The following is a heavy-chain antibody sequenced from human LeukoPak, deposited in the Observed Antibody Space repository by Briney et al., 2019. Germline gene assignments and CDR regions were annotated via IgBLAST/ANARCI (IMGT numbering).Heavy chain of an antibody. V-gene: IGHV4-59*01. CDR1: GGSMSSYY. CDR2: VYYSGST. D-gene: IGHD6-19*01. J-gene: IGHJ4*02. Sequence: SETLSLTCTVSGGSMSSYYWSWIRQPPGKGLEWIGYVYYSGSTNYNPSLKSRVTISVDTSKNQFSLKLSSVTAADTAVYYCARPLYSSGWYALDYWGQGTLVTVSS. CDR3: ARPLYSSGWYALDY.